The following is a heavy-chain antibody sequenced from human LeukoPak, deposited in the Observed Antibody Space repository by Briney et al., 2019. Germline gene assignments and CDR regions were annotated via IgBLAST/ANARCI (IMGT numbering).Heavy chain of an antibody. CDR2: INPSGGST. V-gene: IGHV1-46*01. J-gene: IGHJ4*02. D-gene: IGHD1-26*01. Sequence: ASVKVSCKASGYTFTSYYMHWVRQAPGQGLEWMGIINPSGGSTSYAQKFQGRVTMTRDTSTSTVYMELSSLRSEDTAVYYCAGVGATPLEPFDYWGQGTLVTVSP. CDR3: AGVGATPLEPFDY. CDR1: GYTFTSYY.